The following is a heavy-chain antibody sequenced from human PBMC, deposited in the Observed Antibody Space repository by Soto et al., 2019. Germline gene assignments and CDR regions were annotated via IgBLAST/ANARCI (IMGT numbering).Heavy chain of an antibody. V-gene: IGHV3-23*01. CDR2: ISGSGGRP. D-gene: IGHD3-10*01. CDR3: AKARCITTDCYVPDY. J-gene: IGHJ4*02. CDR1: GFTFSTYT. Sequence: EVQLLESGGGLVQPGGSLRLSCVASGFTFSTYTMSWVRQAPGKGLEWVSVISGSGGRPSYADSVQGWFSISRDNPKSTLYLQMNGLRGEDTARYYCAKARCITTDCYVPDYWGQGTLLTVSS.